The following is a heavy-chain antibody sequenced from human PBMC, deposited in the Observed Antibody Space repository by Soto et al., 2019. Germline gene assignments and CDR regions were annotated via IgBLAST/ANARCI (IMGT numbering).Heavy chain of an antibody. Sequence: GGSLRLSCAASGFTFSSYDMHWVRQATGKGLEWVSAIGTAGDTYYPGSVKGRFTISRENAKNSLYLQMNSLRAGDTAVYYCARGGPYDTYYYGSGSPPHFDYWGQGTLVTVSS. V-gene: IGHV3-13*01. CDR3: ARGGPYDTYYYGSGSPPHFDY. CDR2: IGTAGDT. D-gene: IGHD3-10*01. J-gene: IGHJ4*02. CDR1: GFTFSSYD.